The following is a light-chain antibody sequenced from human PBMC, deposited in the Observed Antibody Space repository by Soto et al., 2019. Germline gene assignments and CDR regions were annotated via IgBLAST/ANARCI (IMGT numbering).Light chain of an antibody. J-gene: IGLJ3*02. Sequence: QSVLTQPASVSGSPGQSIIISCTGTSSDVGGYNYVSWYQQHPGKAPKLMIYEVSNRPSGVSNRFSGSKSGNTASLTISGLQAEDEADYYCGSYTGSRSGVFGGGTKLTVL. V-gene: IGLV2-14*01. CDR3: GSYTGSRSGV. CDR1: SSDVGGYNY. CDR2: EVS.